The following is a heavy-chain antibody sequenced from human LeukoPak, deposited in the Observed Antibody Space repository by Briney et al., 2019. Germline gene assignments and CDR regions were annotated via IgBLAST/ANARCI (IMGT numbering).Heavy chain of an antibody. J-gene: IGHJ6*02. Sequence: ASVKVSCTASGYTFTGYYMHWVRQAPGQGLEWMGWINPNSGGTNYAQKFQGRVTMTRDTSISTAYMELSRLRSDDTAVYYCARSGYSYYYYYGMDVWGQGTTVTVSS. CDR3: ARSGYSYYYYYGMDV. CDR1: GYTFTGYY. D-gene: IGHD3-3*01. V-gene: IGHV1-2*02. CDR2: INPNSGGT.